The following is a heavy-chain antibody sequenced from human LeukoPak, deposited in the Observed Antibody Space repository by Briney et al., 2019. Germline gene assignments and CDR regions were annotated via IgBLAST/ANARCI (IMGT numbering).Heavy chain of an antibody. J-gene: IGHJ3*02. Sequence: SETLPLTCTVSGVSISTYYWSWIRQPPGKALEWIGYISSTGSTYYNPSLKSRLSISSDTSKNQFSLNLSSVTAADTAVFYCARLGLTRDAFDIWGHGTMVTVSS. CDR3: ARLGLTRDAFDI. D-gene: IGHD1-26*01. CDR2: ISSTGST. V-gene: IGHV4-59*12. CDR1: GVSISTYY.